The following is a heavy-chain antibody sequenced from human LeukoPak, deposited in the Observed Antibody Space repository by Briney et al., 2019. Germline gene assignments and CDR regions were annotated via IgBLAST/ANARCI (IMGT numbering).Heavy chain of an antibody. V-gene: IGHV3-23*01. D-gene: IGHD1-26*01. Sequence: GGSLRLSFAASGFTFSSYAMSWVRQAPGKGLEWASAISGSGGSTYYADSVKGRFTISRDNSKNTLYLQMNSLRAEDTAVYYCANDPNRIVGATTNFDYWGQGTLVTVSS. CDR3: ANDPNRIVGATTNFDY. CDR2: ISGSGGST. J-gene: IGHJ4*02. CDR1: GFTFSSYA.